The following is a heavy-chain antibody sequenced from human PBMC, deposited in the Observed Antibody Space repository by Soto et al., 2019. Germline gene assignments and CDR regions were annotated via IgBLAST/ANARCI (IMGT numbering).Heavy chain of an antibody. CDR3: ARVRFADCGGGTCLLPQD. CDR2: IWYDGTNR. V-gene: IGHV3-33*01. CDR1: GFTFSSYG. D-gene: IGHD2-15*01. Sequence: QVQLVESGGGVVQPGRSLRLSCGASGFTFSSYGMHWVRQALGKGLEWVAVIWYDGTNRYYADSVKGRFTISRDNSKNTLYLEMNSLTAEDTAVYYCARVRFADCGGGTCLLPQDWGQGTLVTVSS. J-gene: IGHJ4*02.